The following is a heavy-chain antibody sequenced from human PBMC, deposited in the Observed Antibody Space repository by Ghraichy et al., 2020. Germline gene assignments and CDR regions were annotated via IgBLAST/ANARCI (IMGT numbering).Heavy chain of an antibody. J-gene: IGHJ6*02. CDR3: ARGLDIVVVPAAIRGYSYGDYGMDV. CDR2: IIPIFGTA. Sequence: SVKVSCKASGGTFSSYAISWVRQAPGQGLEWMGGIIPIFGTANYAQKFQGRVTITADESTSTAYMELSSLRSEDTAVYYCARGLDIVVVPAAIRGYSYGDYGMDVGGQGTTVTVSS. V-gene: IGHV1-69*13. CDR1: GGTFSSYA. D-gene: IGHD2-2*03.